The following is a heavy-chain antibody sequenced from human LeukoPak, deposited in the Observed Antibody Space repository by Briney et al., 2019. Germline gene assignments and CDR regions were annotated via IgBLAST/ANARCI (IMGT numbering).Heavy chain of an antibody. D-gene: IGHD3-10*01. CDR3: AKDRGSTMVRGVLNWFDP. Sequence: GGSLRLSCAASGFTFSSYGMHWVRQAPGKGLEWVAFIRYDGSNKYYADSVKGRFTISRDNSKNTLYLQMNSLRAEDTAVYYCAKDRGSTMVRGVLNWFDPWGQGTLVTVSS. J-gene: IGHJ5*02. V-gene: IGHV3-30*02. CDR1: GFTFSSYG. CDR2: IRYDGSNK.